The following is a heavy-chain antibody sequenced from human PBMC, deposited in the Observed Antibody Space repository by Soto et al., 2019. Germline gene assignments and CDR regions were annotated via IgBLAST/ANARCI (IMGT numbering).Heavy chain of an antibody. V-gene: IGHV3-33*01. CDR2: IWYDGSYK. D-gene: IGHD3-10*01. Sequence: QVQLVESGGGVVQPGRSLRLSCAASGFTFSKYVIHWVRQAPGKGLEWVAVIWYDGSYKYYADSVKGRFTISRDNSKNTLYLEMNSLRVEDTAVYYCARDPQDLGIGEDGMDVWGQGTTVTVSS. CDR3: ARDPQDLGIGEDGMDV. CDR1: GFTFSKYV. J-gene: IGHJ6*02.